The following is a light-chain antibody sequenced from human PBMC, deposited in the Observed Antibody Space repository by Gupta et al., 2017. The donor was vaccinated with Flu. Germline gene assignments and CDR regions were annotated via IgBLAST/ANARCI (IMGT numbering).Light chain of an antibody. V-gene: IGLV1-40*01. CDR3: QSYDSSLRSVV. CDR2: CNS. CDR1: SSNIGAGYD. Sequence: QSDLAHPPSVSRASRQRVTISCNGSSSNIGAGYDVPWYQQLPGTAPKLLIYCNSHRPSGVPDRFSGSKSGTSASLAITVLQAEDEADYYCQSYDSSLRSVVFGGGTKLTVL. J-gene: IGLJ2*01.